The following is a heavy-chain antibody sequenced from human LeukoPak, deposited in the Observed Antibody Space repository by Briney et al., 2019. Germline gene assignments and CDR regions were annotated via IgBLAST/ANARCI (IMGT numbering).Heavy chain of an antibody. V-gene: IGHV4-34*01. D-gene: IGHD3-10*01. J-gene: IGHJ3*02. CDR2: IYYSGST. CDR3: AKSNGYGLVDI. CDR1: GGSFSGYY. Sequence: SETLSLTCAVYGGSFSGYYWSWIRQPPGKGLEWIGSIYYSGSTYYSPSLRSRVTISLDTSRNQFSLKLNSVTAADTAVYYCAKSNGYGLVDIWGQGTMVTVSS.